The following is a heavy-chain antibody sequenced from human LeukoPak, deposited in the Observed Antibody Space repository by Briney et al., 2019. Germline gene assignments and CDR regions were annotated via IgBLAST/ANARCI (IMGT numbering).Heavy chain of an antibody. CDR1: GYTFTGYY. CDR3: ARSDIVVVPAAMFTFDP. V-gene: IGHV1-2*02. CDR2: NNPNSGGT. Sequence: GASVKVSCKAYGYTFTGYYMHWVRQAPGQGLEWMGWNNPNSGGTNYAQKFQGRVTMTRDTSISTAYMELSRLRSDDTAVYYCARSDIVVVPAAMFTFDPWGQGTLVTVSS. J-gene: IGHJ5*02. D-gene: IGHD2-2*01.